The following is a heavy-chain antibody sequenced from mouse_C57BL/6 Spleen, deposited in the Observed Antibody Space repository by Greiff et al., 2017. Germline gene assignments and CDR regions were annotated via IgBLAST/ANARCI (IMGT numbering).Heavy chain of an antibody. CDR2: ISSGSSTI. Sequence: EVQLVESGGGLVKPGGSLKLSCAASGFTFSDYGMHWVRQAPEKGLEWVAYISSGSSTINYADTVKGRFTISRDNAKNTLFLQMTSLRSDATAMYYCARSSNYAFFFDYWGQGTTLTVSS. D-gene: IGHD2-5*01. V-gene: IGHV5-17*01. CDR1: GFTFSDYG. CDR3: ARSSNYAFFFDY. J-gene: IGHJ2*01.